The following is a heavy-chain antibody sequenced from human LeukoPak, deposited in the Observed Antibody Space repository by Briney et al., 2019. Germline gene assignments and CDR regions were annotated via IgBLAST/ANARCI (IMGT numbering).Heavy chain of an antibody. CDR3: VRSGLCSGGSCYATGLFDY. J-gene: IGHJ4*02. Sequence: SETLSLTCTVSDDSISSHYWNWIRQPPGKGLEWIGYIYYSRSANYNPSLKGRVTISLDTSKNQFSLRLNSVTAADTAVYFCVRSGLCSGGSCYATGLFDYWGQGTLVTVSS. CDR2: IYYSRSA. CDR1: DDSISSHY. V-gene: IGHV4-59*08. D-gene: IGHD2-15*01.